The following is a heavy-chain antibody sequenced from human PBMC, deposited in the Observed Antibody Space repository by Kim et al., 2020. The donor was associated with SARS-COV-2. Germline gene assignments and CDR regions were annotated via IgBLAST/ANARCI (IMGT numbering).Heavy chain of an antibody. CDR2: IKSKTYGATT. CDR3: TTDARSTIPAPFEY. CDR1: GFTFSEAR. V-gene: IGHV3-15*01. Sequence: GGSLRLSCAGAGFTFSEARMTWVRRAPGKVLVWVGLIKSKTYGATTDYAAPVKVRFTISSDDSQNTLYLQMNSLKTEDTAVYYCTTDARSTIPAPFEYWGQGPLVTGSS. J-gene: IGHJ4*02. D-gene: IGHD2-2*02.